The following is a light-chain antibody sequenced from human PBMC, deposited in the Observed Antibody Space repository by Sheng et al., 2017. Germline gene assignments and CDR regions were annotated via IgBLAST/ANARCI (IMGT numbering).Light chain of an antibody. V-gene: IGKV1-16*01. Sequence: DIQMTQSPSSLSASVGDRVTITCRASQDISNYLAWFQQKPGKAPKSLIFGASTLHTGVPSRFSGSGSGTEFTLTISGLQPDDFATYYCQQYGSSFGTFGQGTKVEIK. CDR3: QQYGSSFGT. J-gene: IGKJ1*01. CDR2: GAS. CDR1: QDISNY.